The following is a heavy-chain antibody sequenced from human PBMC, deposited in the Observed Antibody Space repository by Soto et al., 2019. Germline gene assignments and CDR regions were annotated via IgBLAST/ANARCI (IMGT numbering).Heavy chain of an antibody. CDR2: IYYSGST. CDR1: GGSISSGDYY. J-gene: IGHJ6*02. Sequence: QVQLQESGPGLVKPSQTLSLTCTVSGGSISSGDYYWSWIRQPPGKGLEWIGYIYYSGSTYYNPSLKRRVTISEDTSKNQFSLKLSSVTAADTAVYYCAREAMVQTVGNYYGMDVWGQGTTVTVSS. CDR3: AREAMVQTVGNYYGMDV. V-gene: IGHV4-30-4*01. D-gene: IGHD5-18*01.